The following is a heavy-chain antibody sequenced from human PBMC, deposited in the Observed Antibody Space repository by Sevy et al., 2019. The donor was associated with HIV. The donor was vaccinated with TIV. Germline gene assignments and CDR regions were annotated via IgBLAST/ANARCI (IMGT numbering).Heavy chain of an antibody. CDR3: ARGREGMDV. CDR1: GGSFSGYY. Sequence: SETLSLTCAVYGGSFSGYYWSWIRQPPGKGLEWIGEINHSGSTNYKPSLKSRVTISVDTSKNQFSLKLSSVTAADTAVYYCARGREGMDVWGQGTTVTVSS. J-gene: IGHJ6*02. CDR2: INHSGST. V-gene: IGHV4-34*01.